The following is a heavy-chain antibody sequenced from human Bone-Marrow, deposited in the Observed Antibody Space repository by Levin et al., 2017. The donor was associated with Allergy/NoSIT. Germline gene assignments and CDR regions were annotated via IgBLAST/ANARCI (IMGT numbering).Heavy chain of an antibody. J-gene: IGHJ4*02. CDR2: VSSDGGTK. CDR1: EFTFRNYG. V-gene: IGHV3-30*18. Sequence: QTGGSLRLSCAASEFTFRNYGMHWVRQAPGKGLEWVGVVSSDGGTKYYADSVKGRFTISRDNSKNTLYLQMDSLRGEDTATYYCTKEGSSNKFCFDYWGQGTLVTVSS. D-gene: IGHD6-13*01. CDR3: TKEGSSNKFCFDY.